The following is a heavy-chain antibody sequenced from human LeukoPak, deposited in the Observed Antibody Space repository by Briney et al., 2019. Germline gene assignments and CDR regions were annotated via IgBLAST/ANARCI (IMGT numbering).Heavy chain of an antibody. D-gene: IGHD3-3*01. V-gene: IGHV4-30-4*08. CDR1: GGSISSGDYY. CDR2: IYYSGSP. Sequence: PSQTLSLTCTVSGGSISSGDYYWSWIRQPPGKGLEWIGYIYYSGSPYYNPSLKSRATISVDTSKNQFSLKLSSVTAADTAVYYCARDLSYDFWSGSPRYFDLWGRGTLVTVSS. J-gene: IGHJ2*01. CDR3: ARDLSYDFWSGSPRYFDL.